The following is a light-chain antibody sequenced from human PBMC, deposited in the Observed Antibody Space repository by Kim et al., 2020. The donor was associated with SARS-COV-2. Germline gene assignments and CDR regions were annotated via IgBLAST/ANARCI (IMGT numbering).Light chain of an antibody. V-gene: IGKV1-9*01. CDR1: QGMSTY. CDR3: QQVYSYPIT. CDR2: AAS. Sequence: IQLTQSPSSLSASVGDRVTLTCRASQGMSTYLAWYQQKPGKAPKLLMYAASTLQSGVPPRFSGSGSGTDFTLTISSLQPEDSATYYCQQVYSYPITFGGGTKVDIK. J-gene: IGKJ4*01.